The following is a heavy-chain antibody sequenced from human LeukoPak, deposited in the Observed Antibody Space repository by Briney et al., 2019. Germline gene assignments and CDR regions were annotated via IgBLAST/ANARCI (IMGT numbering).Heavy chain of an antibody. D-gene: IGHD3-10*01. CDR1: GFTFSSYE. Sequence: PGGSLRLSCAASGFTFSSYEMNWVRQAPGKGLEWVSYISSSGSIIYYADSVKGRFTISRDNAKNSLYLQMNSLRAEDTAVYYCAKGAKYEYGSGSYYNVGIDYWGQGTLVTVSS. V-gene: IGHV3-48*03. J-gene: IGHJ4*02. CDR3: AKGAKYEYGSGSYYNVGIDY. CDR2: ISSSGSII.